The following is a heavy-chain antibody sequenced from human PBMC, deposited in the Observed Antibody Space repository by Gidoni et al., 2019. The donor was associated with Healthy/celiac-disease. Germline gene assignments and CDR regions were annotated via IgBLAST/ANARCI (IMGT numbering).Heavy chain of an antibody. CDR3: ARERVTTDNWFDP. CDR2: IYYSGST. J-gene: IGHJ5*02. V-gene: IGHV4-39*02. Sequence: QLQLQESGPGLANPSETLSLTCPVSGGSISSSSYYWGWIRQPPGKGLAWVGSIYYSGSTYYNPSLKSRVTISVDTSKNQFSLKLSSVTAADTAVYYCARERVTTDNWFDPWGQGTLVTVSS. CDR1: GGSISSSSYY. D-gene: IGHD4-17*01.